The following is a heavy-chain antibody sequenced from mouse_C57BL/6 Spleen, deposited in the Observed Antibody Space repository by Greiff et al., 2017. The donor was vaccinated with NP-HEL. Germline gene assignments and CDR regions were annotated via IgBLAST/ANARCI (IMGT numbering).Heavy chain of an antibody. D-gene: IGHD2-5*01. CDR3: ASPYYSNGFAY. CDR1: GYAFSSSW. CDR2: IYPGDGDT. V-gene: IGHV1-82*01. J-gene: IGHJ3*01. Sequence: VKLQESGPELVKPGASVKISCKASGYAFSSSWMNWVKQRPGKGLEWIGRIYPGDGDTNYNGKFKGKATLTADKSSSTAYMQLSSLTSEDSAVYFCASPYYSNGFAYWGQGTLVTVSA.